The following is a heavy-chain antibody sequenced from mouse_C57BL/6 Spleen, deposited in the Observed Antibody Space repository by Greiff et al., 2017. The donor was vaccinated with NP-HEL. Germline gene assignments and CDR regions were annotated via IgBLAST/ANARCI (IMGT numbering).Heavy chain of an antibody. CDR3: ARNSTGTGDYYAMDY. Sequence: VQRVESGPGLVQPSQSLSITCTVSGFSLTSYGVHWVRQSPGKGLEWLGVIWSGGSTDYNAAFISRLSISKDNSKSQVFFKMNSLQADDTAIYYCARNSTGTGDYYAMDYWGQGTSVTVSS. CDR1: GFSLTSYG. J-gene: IGHJ4*01. D-gene: IGHD4-1*01. CDR2: IWSGGST. V-gene: IGHV2-2*01.